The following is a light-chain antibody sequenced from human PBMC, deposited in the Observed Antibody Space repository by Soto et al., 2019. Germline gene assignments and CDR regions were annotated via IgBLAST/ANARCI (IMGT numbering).Light chain of an antibody. CDR2: QTS. J-gene: IGKJ1*01. CDR1: QSAYTN. CDR3: QQYGGSSWT. V-gene: IGKV3D-15*03. Sequence: EIVMTPSPATLSVSPVESATLSCRASQSAYTNVAWYQQTPGQAPRLLIYQTSIRAAGIPARFSASGTGTDFTLTISKLEPGDFAVYYCQQYGGSSWTFGQGTKVDIK.